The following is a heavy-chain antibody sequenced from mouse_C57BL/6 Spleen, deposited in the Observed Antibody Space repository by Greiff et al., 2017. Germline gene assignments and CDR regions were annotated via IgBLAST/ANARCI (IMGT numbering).Heavy chain of an antibody. V-gene: IGHV1-50*01. CDR2: IDPSDSYT. CDR1: GYTFTSYW. J-gene: IGHJ2*01. CDR3: ARANLGHDY. D-gene: IGHD4-1*01. Sequence: QVQLQQPGAELVKPGASVKLSCKASGYTFTSYWMQWVKQRPGQGLEWIGEIDPSDSYTTYNQKFKGKATLTVDTSSSTAYMQLSSLTSEDSAVYYCARANLGHDYWGQGTTLTVSS.